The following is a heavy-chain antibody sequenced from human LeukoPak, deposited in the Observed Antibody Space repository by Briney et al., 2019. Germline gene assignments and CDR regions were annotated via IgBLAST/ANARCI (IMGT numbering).Heavy chain of an antibody. J-gene: IGHJ4*02. CDR3: ARARSSSLAFHFDY. Sequence: KTSETLSLTCTVSGGSISSYYWSWIRQPPGKGLEWIGYIYYSGSTNYNPSLKSRVTISVDASKNQFSLKLSSVTAADTAVYYCARARSSSLAFHFDYWGQGTLVTVSS. V-gene: IGHV4-59*01. D-gene: IGHD6-6*01. CDR1: GGSISSYY. CDR2: IYYSGST.